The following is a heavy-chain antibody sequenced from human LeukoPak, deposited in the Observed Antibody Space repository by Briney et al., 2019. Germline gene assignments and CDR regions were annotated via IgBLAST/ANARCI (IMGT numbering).Heavy chain of an antibody. J-gene: IGHJ5*02. CDR2: IYYTGST. D-gene: IGHD3-9*01. CDR3: ARVRYYDILTGYLKYWFDP. Sequence: PSETLSLTCTVSGGSISSTTYYWGLIRQPPGKGLEWIGSIYYTGSTYYKPSLKSRVTISVDTSKNQFSLKLNSVTAADTAMYYCARVRYYDILTGYLKYWFDPWGQGTLVTVSS. CDR1: GGSISSTTYY. V-gene: IGHV4-39*07.